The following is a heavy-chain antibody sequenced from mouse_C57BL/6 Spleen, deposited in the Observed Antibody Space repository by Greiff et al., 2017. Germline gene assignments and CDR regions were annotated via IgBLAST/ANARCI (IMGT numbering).Heavy chain of an antibody. CDR2: INPNNGGT. J-gene: IGHJ4*01. CDR3: ESPIYYDYDVRGNYAMGC. CDR1: GYTFTDYN. V-gene: IGHV1-22*01. Sequence: EVQLQQSGPELVKPGASVKMSCKASGYTFTDYNMHWVKQSHGKSLEWIGYINPNNGGTSYNQKFKGKTTLTVNKSSSTAYKELRSLTSKDSAVYYCESPIYYDYDVRGNYAMGCWGKGTTVTVST. D-gene: IGHD2-4*01.